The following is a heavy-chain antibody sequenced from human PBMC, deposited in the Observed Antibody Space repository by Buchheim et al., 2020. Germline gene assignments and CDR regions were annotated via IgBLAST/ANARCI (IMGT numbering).Heavy chain of an antibody. CDR1: GFTFSDYG. CDR3: ARDPRTQSSLLDQ. V-gene: IGHV3-33*01. J-gene: IGHJ4*02. D-gene: IGHD1-14*01. CDR2: IRYEGSNK. Sequence: QVQLVESGGGVVQPGRSLRLSCAASGFTFSDYGMHWVRQAPGKGLEWVAVIRYEGSNKYYADSVKGRFTISRDNSKSTLHLQMKSLRAGDTAVYHCARDPRTQSSLLDQWGQGTL.